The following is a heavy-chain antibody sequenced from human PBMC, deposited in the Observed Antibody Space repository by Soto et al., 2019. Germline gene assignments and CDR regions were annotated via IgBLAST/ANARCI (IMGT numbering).Heavy chain of an antibody. Sequence: SETLSLTCTVSGGSISRYYLSWIRQPPGKGLEWIGYMYNTGSTVYNPPFKSRVTISVDTSKNQFSLKLNSVTAADTAVYYCARDLWGYCGTDCYPLDVWGQGTTVTVSS. CDR2: MYNTGST. J-gene: IGHJ6*02. CDR3: ARDLWGYCGTDCYPLDV. V-gene: IGHV4-59*01. CDR1: GGSISRYY. D-gene: IGHD2-21*02.